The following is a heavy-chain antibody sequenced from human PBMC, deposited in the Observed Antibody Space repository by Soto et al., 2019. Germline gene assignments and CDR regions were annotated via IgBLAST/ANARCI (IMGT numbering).Heavy chain of an antibody. D-gene: IGHD3-22*01. CDR2: IYYSGST. CDR3: ARVPPDSSGYLFDY. V-gene: IGHV4-30-4*01. J-gene: IGHJ4*02. CDR1: GGSISSGDYY. Sequence: SETLSLTCTVSGGSISSGDYYWSWIRQPPGKGLEWIGYIYYSGSTYYNPSLKSRVTISVDTSKNQFSLKLSSVTAADTAVYYCARVPPDSSGYLFDYWGQGTLVTVSS.